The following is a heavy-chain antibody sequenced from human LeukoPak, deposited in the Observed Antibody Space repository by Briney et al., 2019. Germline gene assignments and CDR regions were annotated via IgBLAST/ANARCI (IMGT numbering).Heavy chain of an antibody. CDR3: ASKFPYCSGGSCAL. J-gene: IGHJ4*02. CDR1: GLTFSSHW. Sequence: GGSLRLSCAASGLTFSSHWMSWVRQAPGQGLEWVANISPDGDRENYVDSVKGRFSISRDNAKNSLFLQMHSLSAEDTAVYYCASKFPYCSGGSCALGGQGTLVSVSS. CDR2: ISPDGDRE. V-gene: IGHV3-7*01. D-gene: IGHD2-15*01.